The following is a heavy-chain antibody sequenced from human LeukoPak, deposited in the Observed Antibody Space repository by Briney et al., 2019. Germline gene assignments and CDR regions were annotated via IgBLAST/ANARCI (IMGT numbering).Heavy chain of an antibody. V-gene: IGHV4-38-2*02. CDR3: ARDQRAGGNAFDI. Sequence: SETLSLTCTVSGYSISSGYYWGWIRQPPGKGLEWIGSIYHSGSTYYNPSLKSRVTISVDTSKNQFSLKLSSVTAADTAVYYCARDQRAGGNAFDIWGQGTMVTVSS. D-gene: IGHD5-24*01. CDR2: IYHSGST. J-gene: IGHJ3*02. CDR1: GYSISSGYY.